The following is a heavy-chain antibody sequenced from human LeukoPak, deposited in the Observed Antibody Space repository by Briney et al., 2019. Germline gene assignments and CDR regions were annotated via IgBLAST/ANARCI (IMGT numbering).Heavy chain of an antibody. J-gene: IGHJ4*02. V-gene: IGHV1-18*04. Sequence: ASVKVSCKASGYTFTGYYMHWVRQAPGQGLEWMGWISAYNGNTNYAQKLQGRVTMTTDTSTSTAYMELRSLRSDDTAVYYCARALSSIAAPIDYWGQGTLVTVSS. CDR1: GYTFTGYY. CDR3: ARALSSIAAPIDY. D-gene: IGHD6-6*01. CDR2: ISAYNGNT.